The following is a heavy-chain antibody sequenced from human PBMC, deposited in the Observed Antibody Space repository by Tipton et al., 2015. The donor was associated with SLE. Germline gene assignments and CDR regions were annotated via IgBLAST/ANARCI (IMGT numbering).Heavy chain of an antibody. D-gene: IGHD1-26*01. V-gene: IGHV4-59*12. Sequence: TLSLTCTVSGGSINNYYWSLIRQTPGKGLEWIGDVFYSGSTHYNPSLKSRVTISVDTSKNQFSLKLSSVTAADTAVYYCARERGVGAHYYYYMDVWGKGTTVTVSS. J-gene: IGHJ6*03. CDR3: ARERGVGAHYYYYMDV. CDR2: VFYSGST. CDR1: GGSINNYY.